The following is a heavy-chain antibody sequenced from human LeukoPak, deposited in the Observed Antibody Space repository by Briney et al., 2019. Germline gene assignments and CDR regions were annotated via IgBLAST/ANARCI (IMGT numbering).Heavy chain of an antibody. CDR1: GYTFTSYD. CDR2: MNPNSGNT. V-gene: IGHV1-8*01. CDR3: ARGGAYCSSTSCRYNWFDP. J-gene: IGHJ5*02. Sequence: GASVKVSCKASGYTFTSYDINWVRQATGQGLEWMGWMNPNSGNTGYAQKFQGRGTMTRNTSISTAYMELSSLRSEDTAVYYCARGGAYCSSTSCRYNWFDPWGQGTLVTVSS. D-gene: IGHD2-2*01.